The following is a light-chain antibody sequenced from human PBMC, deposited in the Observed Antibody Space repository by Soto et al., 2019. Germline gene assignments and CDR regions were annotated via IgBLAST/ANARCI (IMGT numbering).Light chain of an antibody. CDR2: DSN. J-gene: IGLJ3*02. CDR1: TSNIGNNY. Sequence: QSVLTQPPSVSAAPGQKVTISCSGGTSNIGNNYVSWYQHLPGTAPKLLIYDSNKRPSGIPDRFSGSKSGTSATLGITGLQTGDEADYYCGTWDSSLSAWVFGGGTKVTVL. CDR3: GTWDSSLSAWV. V-gene: IGLV1-51*01.